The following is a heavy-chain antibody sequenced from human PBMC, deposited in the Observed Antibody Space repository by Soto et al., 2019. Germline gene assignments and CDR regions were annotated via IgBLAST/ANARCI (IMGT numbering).Heavy chain of an antibody. Sequence: VQLVESGGGLIQPGESLRLSCAAFGLTSSGKKYVAWVRQAPGKGLEWVALIYGDGSKQYYTDSVKGRFTISRDNAKNTLFLEMSVLRAEDTAVYYCARDDDGEPNAFDVGGQGTMVTVSS. CDR1: GLTSSGKKY. J-gene: IGHJ3*01. D-gene: IGHD3-10*01. V-gene: IGHV3-33*08. CDR3: ARDDDGEPNAFDV. CDR2: IYGDGSKQ.